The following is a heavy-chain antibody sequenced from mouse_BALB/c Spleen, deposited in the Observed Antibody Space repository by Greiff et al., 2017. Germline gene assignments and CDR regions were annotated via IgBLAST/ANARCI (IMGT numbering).Heavy chain of an antibody. Sequence: VQGVESGPGLVAPSQSLSITCTVSGFSLTSYGVHWVRQPPGKGLEWLGVIWAGGSTNYNSALMSRLSISKDNSKSQVFLKMNSLQTDDTAMYYCARERPPWFAYWGQGTLVTVSA. CDR1: GFSLTSYG. V-gene: IGHV2-9*02. J-gene: IGHJ3*01. CDR3: ARERPPWFAY. CDR2: IWAGGST.